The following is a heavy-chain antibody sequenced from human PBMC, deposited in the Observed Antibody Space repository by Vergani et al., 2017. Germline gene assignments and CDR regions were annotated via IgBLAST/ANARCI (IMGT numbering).Heavy chain of an antibody. CDR1: GGSISSSSYY. J-gene: IGHJ6*03. CDR2: IYTSGST. CDR3: AKEGIAAAGKYYYYYMDV. D-gene: IGHD6-13*01. V-gene: IGHV4-61*02. Sequence: QLQLQESGPGLVKPSETLSLTCTVSGGSISSSSYYWGWIRQPAGKGLEWIGRIYTSGSTNYNPSIKSRVTISVDTAKNQFSLKLSAVTAADTAVYYCAKEGIAAAGKYYYYYMDVWGKGTTVTVSS.